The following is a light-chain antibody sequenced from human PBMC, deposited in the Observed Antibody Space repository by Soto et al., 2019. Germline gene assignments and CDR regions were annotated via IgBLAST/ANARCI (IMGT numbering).Light chain of an antibody. CDR3: QQYNNWLVT. Sequence: DIVMTQSPATLSVSPGERATLSCRASQSVSSNLVWYQQKPGQAPRLLIYGASTRATGTPARFSGSGSGTEFTLTISSLQSEDFAVYYCQQYNNWLVTFGQGTKV. CDR1: QSVSSN. J-gene: IGKJ1*01. V-gene: IGKV3-15*01. CDR2: GAS.